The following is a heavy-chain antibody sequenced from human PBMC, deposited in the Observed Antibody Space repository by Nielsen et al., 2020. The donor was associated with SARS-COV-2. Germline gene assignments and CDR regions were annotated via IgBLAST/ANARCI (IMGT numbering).Heavy chain of an antibody. CDR1: GYTFSSYD. CDR2: MNPNSGDT. D-gene: IGHD6-13*01. V-gene: IGHV1-8*01. CDR3: ARGLFGSREGDFDY. Sequence: ASVKVSCKTSGYTFSSYDINWVRQATGQGLEWMGWMNPNSGDTGYAQQFKGRVTMTRNTSISTAYMELSSLRSEDTAVYYCARGLFGSREGDFDYWGQGTLVTVSS. J-gene: IGHJ4*02.